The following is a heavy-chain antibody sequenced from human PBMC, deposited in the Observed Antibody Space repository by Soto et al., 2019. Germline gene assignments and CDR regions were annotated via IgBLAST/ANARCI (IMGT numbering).Heavy chain of an antibody. CDR1: GFTFSNYW. J-gene: IGHJ6*03. Sequence: GSLRLSCAASGFTFSNYWMYWVRQAPGQGLVWVSRINSDGSVSRYADSVKGRLTISRDNVKNTLYLQMNSLRVEDTAVYYCARGDCVGGSCYSLAGPFHYYMDVRGKGTTVTVSS. D-gene: IGHD2-15*01. CDR3: ARGDCVGGSCYSLAGPFHYYMDV. CDR2: INSDGSVS. V-gene: IGHV3-74*01.